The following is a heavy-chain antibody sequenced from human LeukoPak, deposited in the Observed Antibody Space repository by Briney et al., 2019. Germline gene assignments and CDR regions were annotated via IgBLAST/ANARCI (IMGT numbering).Heavy chain of an antibody. CDR3: AREGRDLAFDY. Sequence: GGSLRLSCAASGFTFSSYWMSWVRQAPGKGLEWVANIKQDGSEKYYMDSVKGRFTISRDNAKNSLYLQMNSLRAEDTAVYYCAREGRDLAFDYWGQGTLVTVSS. J-gene: IGHJ4*02. CDR2: IKQDGSEK. D-gene: IGHD3-10*01. V-gene: IGHV3-7*03. CDR1: GFTFSSYW.